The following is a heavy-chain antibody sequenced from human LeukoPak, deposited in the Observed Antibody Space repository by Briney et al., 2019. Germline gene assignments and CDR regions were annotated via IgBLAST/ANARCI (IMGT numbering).Heavy chain of an antibody. Sequence: PSETLSLTCAVYGGSFSGYYWSWIRQPPGKGLEWIGEINHSGSTNYNPSLKSRVTISVDTSKNQFSLKLSSVTAADTAVYYCAGGGQWLVTKYDYWGQGTLVTVSS. CDR2: INHSGST. D-gene: IGHD6-19*01. CDR3: AGGGQWLVTKYDY. J-gene: IGHJ4*02. CDR1: GGSFSGYY. V-gene: IGHV4-34*01.